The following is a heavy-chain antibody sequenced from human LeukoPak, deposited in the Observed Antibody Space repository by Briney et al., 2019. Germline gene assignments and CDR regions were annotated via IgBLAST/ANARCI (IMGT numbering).Heavy chain of an antibody. J-gene: IGHJ4*02. CDR2: ISSSGSTI. D-gene: IGHD2-2*01. CDR1: GFTFSSYN. V-gene: IGHV3-48*01. Sequence: GGPLRLSCAASGFTFSSYNMNWVRQAPGKGLEWVSYISSSGSTIYYADSVKGRFTISRDNAKNSLYLQLNSPRAEDTAVYYCAKIVRYCSSTSCYGHFDYWGQGTLVTVSS. CDR3: AKIVRYCSSTSCYGHFDY.